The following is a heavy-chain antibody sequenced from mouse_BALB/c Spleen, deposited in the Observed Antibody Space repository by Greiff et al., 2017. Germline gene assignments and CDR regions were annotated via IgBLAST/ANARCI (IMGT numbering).Heavy chain of an antibody. Sequence: QVQLQQPGAELVMPGASVKMSCKASGYTFTDYWMHWVKQRPGQGLEWIGAIDTSDSYTSYNQKFKGKATLTVDESSSTAYMQLSSLTSEDSAVYYCARRGGYDEKAWFAYWGQGTLVTVSA. J-gene: IGHJ3*01. CDR1: GYTFTDYW. CDR3: ARRGGYDEKAWFAY. D-gene: IGHD2-2*01. V-gene: IGHV1-69*01. CDR2: IDTSDSYT.